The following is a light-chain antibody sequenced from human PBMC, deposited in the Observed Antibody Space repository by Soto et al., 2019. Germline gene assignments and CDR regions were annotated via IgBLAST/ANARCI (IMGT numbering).Light chain of an antibody. CDR2: GAS. J-gene: IGKJ1*01. CDR3: QQYGSSPRT. V-gene: IGKV3-20*01. Sequence: EIVLTQSPGNLSLSPGEGATLSCRASQSVSSSFLAWYQQKPGQAPRLLIYGASNRATGIPDRFSGSESGTDCTLTISRLEPEDFAVYYCQQYGSSPRTFGQGTKVEIK. CDR1: QSVSSSF.